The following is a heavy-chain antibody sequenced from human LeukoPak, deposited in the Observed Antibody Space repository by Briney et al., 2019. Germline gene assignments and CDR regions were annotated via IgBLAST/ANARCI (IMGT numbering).Heavy chain of an antibody. V-gene: IGHV3-30-3*01. J-gene: IGHJ4*02. Sequence: GGSLRLSCAASGFTFSSYAMHWVRQAPGKGLEWVAVISYDGSNKYYADSVKGRFTISRDNSKNTLYLQMNSLRAEDTAVYYCAKDTLAVAHRDWGQGTLVTVSS. CDR3: AKDTLAVAHRD. CDR2: ISYDGSNK. D-gene: IGHD6-19*01. CDR1: GFTFSSYA.